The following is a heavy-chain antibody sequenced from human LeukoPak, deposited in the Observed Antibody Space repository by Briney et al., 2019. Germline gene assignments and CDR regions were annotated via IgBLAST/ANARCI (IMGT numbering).Heavy chain of an antibody. CDR3: ARRARYRISFPLDF. CDR2: VDPTDPDV. D-gene: IGHD6-13*01. CDR1: GFIFTTYW. Sequence: GESLKISCQTSGFIFTTYWIAWVRQMPGKGLEWMGIVDPTDPDVAYSPSFQGHVTMSADTSISTVYLQWSSLEASDTAVYYCARRARYRISFPLDFWGQGTLVTVSS. V-gene: IGHV5-10-1*01. J-gene: IGHJ4*02.